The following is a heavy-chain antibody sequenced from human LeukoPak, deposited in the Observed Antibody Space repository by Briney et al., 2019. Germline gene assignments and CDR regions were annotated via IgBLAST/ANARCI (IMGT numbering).Heavy chain of an antibody. CDR3: ARTSSTNNWFDP. Sequence: PSETLSLTCTVSGGSISSGDYYWSWIRQPPGKGLEWIAYISHSGGTYYNPSLKSRLTISVDTSKNQFSLKVRSVTAADTAVYYCARTSSTNNWFDPWGQGTLVTVSS. J-gene: IGHJ5*02. CDR1: GGSISSGDYY. D-gene: IGHD6-13*01. CDR2: ISHSGGT. V-gene: IGHV4-30-4*01.